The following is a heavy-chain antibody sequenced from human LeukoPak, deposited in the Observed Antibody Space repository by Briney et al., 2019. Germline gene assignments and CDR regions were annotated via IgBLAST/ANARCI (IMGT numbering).Heavy chain of an antibody. J-gene: IGHJ4*02. Sequence: ASVKVSCKGSGYTFTSYAMHWVRQAPGQRLEWMGWIHTGTGNTKYSQKFQGRVSITRDTSASTAYMELSNLISEDTTVYYCARDRGQLLPDYWGQGTLVTVSS. CDR2: IHTGTGNT. CDR3: ARDRGQLLPDY. D-gene: IGHD4-11*01. CDR1: GYTFTSYA. V-gene: IGHV1-3*04.